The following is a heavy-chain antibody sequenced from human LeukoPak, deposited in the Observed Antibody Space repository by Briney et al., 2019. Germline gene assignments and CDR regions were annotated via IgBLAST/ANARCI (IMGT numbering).Heavy chain of an antibody. Sequence: SETLSLTCAVYGGSFSGYYWSWIRQPPGKGLEWIGEINHSGSTNYNPSLKSGVTISVDTSKNQFSLKLSSVTAADTAVYYCARAHITIFGAAEGVWFDPWGQGTLVTVSS. CDR2: INHSGST. J-gene: IGHJ5*02. CDR1: GGSFSGYY. D-gene: IGHD3-3*01. CDR3: ARAHITIFGAAEGVWFDP. V-gene: IGHV4-34*01.